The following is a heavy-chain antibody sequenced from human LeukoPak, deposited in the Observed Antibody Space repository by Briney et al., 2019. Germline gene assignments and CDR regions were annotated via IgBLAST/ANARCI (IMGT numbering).Heavy chain of an antibody. J-gene: IGHJ4*02. Sequence: ASVKVSCKASGYTFTGYYMHWVRQAPGQGLEWMGWINPNSGGTNYAQKFQGRVTMTRDTSISTAYMELSRLRSDDTAVYYCARGAFSTYYASGSYSSPEYWGQGTVVTVPS. CDR1: GYTFTGYY. V-gene: IGHV1-2*02. CDR3: ARGAFSTYYASGSYSSPEY. CDR2: INPNSGGT. D-gene: IGHD3-10*01.